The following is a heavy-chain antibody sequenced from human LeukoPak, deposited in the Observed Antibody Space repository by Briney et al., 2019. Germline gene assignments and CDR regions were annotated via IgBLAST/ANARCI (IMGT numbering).Heavy chain of an antibody. CDR3: ARTPPLWFGELFSFDY. CDR1: GGSISSYY. V-gene: IGHV4-59*01. CDR2: IYYSGSA. J-gene: IGHJ4*02. D-gene: IGHD3-10*01. Sequence: SETLSLTCTVSGGSISSYYWSWIRQPPGKGLEWIGYIYYSGSANYNPSLKSRVTISGDTSKNHFSLNVNSVTAADTAVYYCARTPPLWFGELFSFDYWGQGTLVTVSS.